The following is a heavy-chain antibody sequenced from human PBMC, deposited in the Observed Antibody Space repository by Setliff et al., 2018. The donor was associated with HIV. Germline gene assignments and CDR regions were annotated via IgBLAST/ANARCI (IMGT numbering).Heavy chain of an antibody. CDR3: ARDVAEMIVPLDDS. Sequence: GASVKVSCKTSGYKFTDYFMHWVRRAPGQGLEWVGRINPNNGATNYAQRFQGRVTITSDSSITTVYMDLSSLRSDDTAVYYCARDVAEMIVPLDDSWGQGTLVSVSS. CDR1: GYKFTDYF. CDR2: INPNNGAT. D-gene: IGHD3-22*01. V-gene: IGHV1-2*06. J-gene: IGHJ4*02.